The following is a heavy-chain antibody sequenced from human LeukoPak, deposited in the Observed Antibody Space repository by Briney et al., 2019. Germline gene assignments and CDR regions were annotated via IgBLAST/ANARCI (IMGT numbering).Heavy chain of an antibody. CDR2: IYYSGST. V-gene: IGHV4-59*12. J-gene: IGHJ4*02. D-gene: IGHD6-19*01. CDR1: GGSISSYY. CDR3: AREFAGYSRGWLGYYFDY. Sequence: SETLSLTCTVSGGSISSYYWTWVRQPPGKGLEWIGYIYYSGSTNYNPSLKSRVTMSVDTSKNQFSLKLNSVTAADTAVYYCAREFAGYSRGWLGYYFDYWGQGTLVTVSS.